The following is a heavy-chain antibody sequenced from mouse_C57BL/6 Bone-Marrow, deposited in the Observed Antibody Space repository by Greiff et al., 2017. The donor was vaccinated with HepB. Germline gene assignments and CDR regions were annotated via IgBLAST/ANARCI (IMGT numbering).Heavy chain of an antibody. CDR2: IWRGGST. D-gene: IGHD2-4*01. Sequence: VQLQQSGPGLVQPSQSLSITCTVSGFSLTSYGVHWVRQSPGKGLEWLGVIWRGGSTDYNAAFMSRLSITKDNSKSQVFFKMNSLQADDTAIYYCAKKSPYYDYDDYAMDYWGQGTSVTVSS. CDR3: AKKSPYYDYDDYAMDY. J-gene: IGHJ4*01. V-gene: IGHV2-5*01. CDR1: GFSLTSYG.